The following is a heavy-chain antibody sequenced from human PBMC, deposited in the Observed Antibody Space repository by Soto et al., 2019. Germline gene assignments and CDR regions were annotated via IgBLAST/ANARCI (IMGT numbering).Heavy chain of an antibody. CDR1: GFTFNNYG. J-gene: IGHJ3*02. Sequence: EVQLLESGGGLVQPGGSLRLSCAASGFTFNNYGMTWVRQAPGKGLEWVSGLSGIGGTTYYADSVKGRFTISRDNSKETLYLQMNSLRAEDTAVYYCAKVGVAGLGAFDIWGQGTMVTVSS. V-gene: IGHV3-23*01. CDR3: AKVGVAGLGAFDI. D-gene: IGHD6-19*01. CDR2: LSGIGGTT.